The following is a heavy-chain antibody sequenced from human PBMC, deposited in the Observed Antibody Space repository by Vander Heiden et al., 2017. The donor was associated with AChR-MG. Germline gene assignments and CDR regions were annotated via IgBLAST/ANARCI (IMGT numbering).Heavy chain of an antibody. Sequence: QVQLVQSGAEVKKPGASVKVSCKASGYTFAGYYVHWVRQAPGQGLEWMGWINPNSVGTNYAQKFQGRVTMTMDTSISTAYMELSRLRSDDTAVDYCARSYSSSWFDYWGQGTLLTVSS. D-gene: IGHD6-13*01. J-gene: IGHJ4*02. CDR2: INPNSVGT. CDR1: GYTFAGYY. V-gene: IGHV1-2*02. CDR3: ARSYSSSWFDY.